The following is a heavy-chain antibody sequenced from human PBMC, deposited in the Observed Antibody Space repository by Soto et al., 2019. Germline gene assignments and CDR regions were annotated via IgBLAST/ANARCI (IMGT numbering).Heavy chain of an antibody. CDR2: ISCCGGTA. CDR3: AKADGQQWLLPHLEN. CDR1: GFNFNKYA. V-gene: IGHV3-23*01. Sequence: EVQLLEFGGGLVRAGEALRLSCAASGFNFNKYAMSWVRQAPGEGLEWVAGISCCGGTATHADSVKGRFTIARDDAKNTVYLDMNSLRVEDTAEYYCAKADGQQWLLPHLENWGRGTLVTVS. J-gene: IGHJ4*02. D-gene: IGHD6-19*01.